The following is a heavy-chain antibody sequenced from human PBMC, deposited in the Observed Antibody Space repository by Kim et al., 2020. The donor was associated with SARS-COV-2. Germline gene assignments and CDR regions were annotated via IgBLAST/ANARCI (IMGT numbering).Heavy chain of an antibody. D-gene: IGHD3-16*02. CDR1: GFTFSSYG. J-gene: IGHJ4*02. V-gene: IGHV3-33*01. CDR3: AGVGSYRLDY. Sequence: GGSLRLSCAASGFTFSSYGMHWVRQAPGKGLEWVAVIWYDGSEKHYADSVKGRFTISRDNSKNTLYLQMNSLRGEDTAVYYCAGVGSYRLDYWGQGTLVTVSS. CDR2: IWYDGSEK.